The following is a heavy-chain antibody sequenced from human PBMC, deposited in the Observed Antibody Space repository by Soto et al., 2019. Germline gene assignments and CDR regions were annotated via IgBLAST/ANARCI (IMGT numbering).Heavy chain of an antibody. V-gene: IGHV3-21*01. CDR3: AREISGGSYIGYDEFFAS. D-gene: IGHD5-12*01. CDR1: GFTFISYT. CDR2: ISSISTYI. J-gene: IGHJ4*02. Sequence: EVQLVESGGGLVKPGGSLRLSCAASGFTFISYTMNWVRRAPGKGLEWVASISSISTYIFYADSVKGRFIISRDNANNSLYLQMNSLRADDTAVYYCAREISGGSYIGYDEFFASWGQGTLVTVSS.